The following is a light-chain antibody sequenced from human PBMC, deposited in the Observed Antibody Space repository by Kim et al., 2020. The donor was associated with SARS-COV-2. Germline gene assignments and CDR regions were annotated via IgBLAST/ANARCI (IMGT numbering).Light chain of an antibody. Sequence: SITISCTGTSSDVGSYNYVSWYQQHPGKAPKLMIYAVSNRPSGVSNRFSGSKSGNTASLTISGLQAEDEADYYCSSYTRSSTNYVFGTGTQLTVL. CDR1: SSDVGSYNY. V-gene: IGLV2-14*03. CDR3: SSYTRSSTNYV. CDR2: AVS. J-gene: IGLJ1*01.